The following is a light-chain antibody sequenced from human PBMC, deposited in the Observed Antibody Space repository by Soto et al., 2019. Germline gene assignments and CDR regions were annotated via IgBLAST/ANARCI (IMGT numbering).Light chain of an antibody. CDR1: SSDIGTYNL. CDR2: EVN. V-gene: IGLV2-23*02. J-gene: IGLJ1*01. CDR3: CSYAGSSTLYV. Sequence: QSVLTQPASVSGSPGQSITISCTGTSSDIGTYNLVSWYRQHPGKAPKLMIYEVNKRPSGVSDRFSGSKSGNTASLTISGLQAEDEADYYCCSYAGSSTLYVXGTGTKVPVL.